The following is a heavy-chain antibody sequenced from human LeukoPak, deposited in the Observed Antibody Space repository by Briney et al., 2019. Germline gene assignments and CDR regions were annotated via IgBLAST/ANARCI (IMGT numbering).Heavy chain of an antibody. CDR2: IVPFFGTS. V-gene: IGHV1-69*13. CDR1: GGIFSTFV. CDR3: ARSDITGTPSSDSYYFYYMDV. D-gene: IGHD1-7*01. J-gene: IGHJ6*03. Sequence: SVKVSCKACGGIFSTFVIHGVRQAAGQGLEWMGGIVPFFGTSSSAQKFQGRGTITSDESTSTAYMELSGLRSEDTAVYYCARSDITGTPSSDSYYFYYMDVWGKGTAVTVSS.